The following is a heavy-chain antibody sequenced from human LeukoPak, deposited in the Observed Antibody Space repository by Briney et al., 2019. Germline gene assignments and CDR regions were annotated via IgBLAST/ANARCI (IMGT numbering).Heavy chain of an antibody. Sequence: GGSLRLSCAASGFTFSSFAMSWVRQAPGKGLEWVSVISGSGGNTYYAASVKGRFTISRDNSKNTLYLQMNSLRAEDTAVYYCAKLERPYYYYGMVVWGQGTTVTVSS. CDR1: GFTFSSFA. V-gene: IGHV3-23*01. CDR2: ISGSGGNT. J-gene: IGHJ6*02. D-gene: IGHD1-1*01. CDR3: AKLERPYYYYGMVV.